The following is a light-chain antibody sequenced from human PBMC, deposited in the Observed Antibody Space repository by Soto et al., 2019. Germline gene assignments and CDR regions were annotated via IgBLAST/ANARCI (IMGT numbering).Light chain of an antibody. Sequence: EIVLTQSPGTLSLSPGERATLSCRASQSVSSSYLAWYQQKPGQAPRLLIYGASSRATGIPDRFSGSGSGPDFTLSISRLEREDFAVYYCQKYGRSPSWITFGQGTLLEIK. J-gene: IGKJ5*01. CDR2: GAS. V-gene: IGKV3-20*01. CDR3: QKYGRSPSWIT. CDR1: QSVSSSY.